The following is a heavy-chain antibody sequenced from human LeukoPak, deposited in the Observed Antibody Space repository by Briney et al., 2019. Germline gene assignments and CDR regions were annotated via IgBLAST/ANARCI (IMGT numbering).Heavy chain of an antibody. D-gene: IGHD1-26*01. V-gene: IGHV4-39*01. Sequence: SETLSLNCTVSGGSIRGRSYYWGWIRQPPGKGLEWIGSIYYSGNTYYKSSFKSRVNISVDTSKNQFSLKLSSVTAADTAVYYSARHAYSGSYYFDYWGQGTLVTVSS. CDR2: IYYSGNT. CDR3: ARHAYSGSYYFDY. J-gene: IGHJ4*02. CDR1: GGSIRGRSYY.